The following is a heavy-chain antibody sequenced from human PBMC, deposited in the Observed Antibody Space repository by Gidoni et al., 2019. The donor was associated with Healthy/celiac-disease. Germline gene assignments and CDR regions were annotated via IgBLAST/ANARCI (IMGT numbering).Heavy chain of an antibody. CDR1: GFTFDVYG. J-gene: IGHJ4*02. Sequence: EVQLVVSGGGVVRPGGSLRLSCAAPGFTFDVYGMSWVRQAPGKGLEWVAGINWSGGSTGYADSVKGRFTISRDNTKNSLYLQMNSLRAEDTALYYWAREDGSGSYYLDYWGQGTLVTVSS. D-gene: IGHD3-10*01. CDR2: INWSGGST. V-gene: IGHV3-20*04. CDR3: AREDGSGSYYLDY.